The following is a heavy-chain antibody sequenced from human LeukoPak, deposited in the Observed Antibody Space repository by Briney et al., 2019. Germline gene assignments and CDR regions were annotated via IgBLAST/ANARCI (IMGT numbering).Heavy chain of an antibody. CDR3: AGQAYCGGDCYYYYMDV. CDR2: INPNSGGT. J-gene: IGHJ6*03. V-gene: IGHV1-2*02. Sequence: GSVKVSCKASGYTFTGNYMHWVRQAPGQGLEWMGWINPNSGGTNYAQRFQGRVTMTRDTSISTVYMELSRLRSDDTAVYYCAGQAYCGGDCYYYYMDVWGKGTTVTVSS. CDR1: GYTFTGNY. D-gene: IGHD2-21*01.